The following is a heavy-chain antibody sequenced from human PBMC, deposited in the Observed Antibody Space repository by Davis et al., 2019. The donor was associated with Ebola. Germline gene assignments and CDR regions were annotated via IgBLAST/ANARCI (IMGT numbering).Heavy chain of an antibody. CDR1: GFTFTNYD. CDR2: ISSDGSRK. D-gene: IGHD3-22*01. J-gene: IGHJ4*02. V-gene: IGHV3-30*03. CDR3: ARVSYSSGWYVDH. Sequence: GGSLRLSCVPSGFTFTNYDMDWVRQTPDKGLVWVAVISSDGSRKYYVDSVEGRFTISRDNSRNTLSLEMNGVRREDTAVYYCARVSYSSGWYVDHWGQGTLVTVS.